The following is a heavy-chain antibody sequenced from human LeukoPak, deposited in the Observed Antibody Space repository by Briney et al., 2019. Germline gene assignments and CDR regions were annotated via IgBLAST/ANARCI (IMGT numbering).Heavy chain of an antibody. CDR1: GFTFSSYS. D-gene: IGHD1-26*01. J-gene: IGHJ4*02. V-gene: IGHV3-21*06. Sequence: GGSLRLSCAASGFTFSSYSMNWVRQAPGKGLEWVSFISSSSTYIYYADSLKGRFTISRGNARNSLYLQMNSLRAEDTAVYYCARDGVAELMSALDYWGQGILVTVSS. CDR2: ISSSSTYI. CDR3: ARDGVAELMSALDY.